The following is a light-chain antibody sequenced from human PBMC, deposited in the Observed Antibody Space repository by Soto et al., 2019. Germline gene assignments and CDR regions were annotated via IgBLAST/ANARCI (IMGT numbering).Light chain of an antibody. CDR2: AAS. J-gene: IGKJ2*01. CDR3: QQYDKSLYT. Sequence: ENVLTQSPGTLSLSPGERATLSCRASQSIASTFLAWYQQKPGQAPRLLIYAASSRATGIQDRFSGSGSGTDFTLTISRLEPEDFAVYYCQQYDKSLYTFGQGTKLEIK. CDR1: QSIASTF. V-gene: IGKV3-20*01.